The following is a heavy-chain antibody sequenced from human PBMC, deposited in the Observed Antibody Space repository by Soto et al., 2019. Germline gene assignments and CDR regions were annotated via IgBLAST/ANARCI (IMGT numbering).Heavy chain of an antibody. D-gene: IGHD2-8*01. Sequence: SETLSLTCTVSGGSVSSSSYYWGWIRQPPGKGLEWIGSIYYSGSTYYNPSLKSRVTISVDTSKNQFSLKLSSVTAADTAVYYCAGSNRGYCTNGVCSEFHYWGQATLVPVSS. V-gene: IGHV4-39*01. CDR1: GGSVSSSSYY. CDR2: IYYSGST. J-gene: IGHJ4*02. CDR3: AGSNRGYCTNGVCSEFHY.